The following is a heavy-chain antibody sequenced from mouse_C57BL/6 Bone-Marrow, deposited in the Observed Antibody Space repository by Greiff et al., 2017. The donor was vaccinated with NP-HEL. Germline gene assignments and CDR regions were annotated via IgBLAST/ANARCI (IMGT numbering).Heavy chain of an antibody. J-gene: IGHJ1*03. CDR3: VRDGGYYYGSSSYWYFDV. CDR2: IRSKSSNYAT. CDR1: GFTFNTYA. D-gene: IGHD1-1*01. Sequence: EVKLMESGGGLVQPKGSLKLSCAASGFTFNTYAMHWVRQAPGTGLEWVARIRSKSSNYATYYADSVKDRFTISRDDSQSMLYLQMNNLKTEDTAMYYCVRDGGYYYGSSSYWYFDVWGTGTTVTVSS. V-gene: IGHV10-3*01.